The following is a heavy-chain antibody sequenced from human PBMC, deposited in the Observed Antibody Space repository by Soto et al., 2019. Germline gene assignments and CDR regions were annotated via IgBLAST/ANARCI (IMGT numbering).Heavy chain of an antibody. CDR3: AKSMTGTNSPFDY. Sequence: PGGSLRLSCAASGFTFSSYAMSWVRQAPGKGLEWVSDISSTGDSTYYADSVKGRFTISRDNSKNTLYLQMNSLRAEDTAVFYCAKSMTGTNSPFDYWGQGTLVPSP. V-gene: IGHV3-23*01. CDR2: ISSTGDST. J-gene: IGHJ4*02. CDR1: GFTFSSYA. D-gene: IGHD1-7*01.